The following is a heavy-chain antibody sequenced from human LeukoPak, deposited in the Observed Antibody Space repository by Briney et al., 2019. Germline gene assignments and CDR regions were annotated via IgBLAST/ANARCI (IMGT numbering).Heavy chain of an antibody. D-gene: IGHD3-10*01. J-gene: IGHJ5*02. CDR1: GYTFNSYG. CDR2: ISVFNGDT. V-gene: IGHV1-18*01. CDR3: ARSAYYYGSGSLWFDP. Sequence: GASVKVSCKASGYTFNSYGITWVRQAPGQGLEWMGWISVFNGDTNYAQKVQGRVTMTKDTSTRTAYMELRSLRSDDTAVYYCARSAYYYGSGSLWFDPWGQGTLVTVSS.